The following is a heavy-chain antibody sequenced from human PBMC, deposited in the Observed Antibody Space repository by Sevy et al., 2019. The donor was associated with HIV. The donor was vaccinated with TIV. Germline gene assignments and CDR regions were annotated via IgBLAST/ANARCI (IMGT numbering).Heavy chain of an antibody. CDR1: GFTFSSYD. CDR3: ARGPGLHGYTYDWEVDY. J-gene: IGHJ4*02. CDR2: ILHDGSYR. Sequence: GGSLRLSCAASGFTFSSYDMHWVRQAPGKGLEWVAIILHDGSYREYVDSVMGRFTMSRDNSKNTMYLQMNGLSIEDTAVYYCARGPGLHGYTYDWEVDYWGQGTLVTVSS. D-gene: IGHD5-18*01. V-gene: IGHV3-30*03.